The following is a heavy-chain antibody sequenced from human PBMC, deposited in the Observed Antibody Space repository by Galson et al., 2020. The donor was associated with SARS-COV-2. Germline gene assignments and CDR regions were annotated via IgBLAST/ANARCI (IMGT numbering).Heavy chain of an antibody. V-gene: IGHV4-31*03. Sequence: ASETLSLTCTVPGGSIRSGGYFWIWIRHLPGEGLEWVGYISDSGNTQYNPSLGSRVAMSVDTSNNQFSLRLNSVTAADTAVYYCARDKVNGRGYFGMDVWGQGTTVTVSS. CDR1: GGSIRSGGYF. CDR3: ARDKVNGRGYFGMDV. J-gene: IGHJ6*02. D-gene: IGHD2-21*01. CDR2: ISDSGNT.